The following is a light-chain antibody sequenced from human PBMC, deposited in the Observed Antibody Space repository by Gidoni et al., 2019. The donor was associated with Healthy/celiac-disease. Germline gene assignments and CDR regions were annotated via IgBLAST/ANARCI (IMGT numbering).Light chain of an antibody. Sequence: AIRITQSPSSLSASTGDRVTITCRASQGISSYLAWYQQKTGKAPKLLIYAASTLQSGVPSRFSGSGSGTDFTLTISCLQSEDFATYYCQQYYRTPRTFGQGTKVEIK. CDR1: QGISSY. CDR3: QQYYRTPRT. V-gene: IGKV1-8*01. J-gene: IGKJ1*01. CDR2: AAS.